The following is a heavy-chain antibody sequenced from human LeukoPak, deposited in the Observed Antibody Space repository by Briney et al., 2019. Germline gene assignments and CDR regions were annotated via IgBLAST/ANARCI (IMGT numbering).Heavy chain of an antibody. J-gene: IGHJ6*03. CDR3: VRARLSKRGFWTDFGAYYYYMDV. V-gene: IGHV3-48*03. D-gene: IGHD3/OR15-3a*01. CDR2: INTSGSSI. Sequence: GGSLRLSCVASGFLFSAYEMNWVRQAPGKGLEWLSFINTSGSSIYYADSVKGRFTISRDNAKNTLYLQMNSLRAEDTAVYFCVRARLSKRGFWTDFGAYYYYMDVWGTGTTATVSS. CDR1: GFLFSAYE.